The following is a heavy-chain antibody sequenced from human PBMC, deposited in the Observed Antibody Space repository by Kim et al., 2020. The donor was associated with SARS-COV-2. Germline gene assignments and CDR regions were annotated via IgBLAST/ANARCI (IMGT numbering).Heavy chain of an antibody. J-gene: IGHJ4*02. CDR3: ASDWGSSSSPPCDY. D-gene: IGHD6-6*01. V-gene: IGHV3-30*07. Sequence: DSVKGRFTISREKSKTTVYLQMNSLRAEETAVYYCASDWGSSSSPPCDYWGQGTLVTVPS.